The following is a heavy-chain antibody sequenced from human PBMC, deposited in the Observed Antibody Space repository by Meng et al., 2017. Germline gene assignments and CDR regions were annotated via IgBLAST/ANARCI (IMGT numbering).Heavy chain of an antibody. Sequence: GESLKISCAASGFTFSSYGMHWVRQAPGKGLEWVAVIWYDGSNKYYADSVKGRFTISRDNSKNTLYLQMNSLRAEDTAVYYCARDKYCSGGSCYHQEIYYYYGMDVWGQGTTVTVYS. CDR2: IWYDGSNK. D-gene: IGHD2-15*01. J-gene: IGHJ6*02. CDR3: ARDKYCSGGSCYHQEIYYYYGMDV. V-gene: IGHV3-33*01. CDR1: GFTFSSYG.